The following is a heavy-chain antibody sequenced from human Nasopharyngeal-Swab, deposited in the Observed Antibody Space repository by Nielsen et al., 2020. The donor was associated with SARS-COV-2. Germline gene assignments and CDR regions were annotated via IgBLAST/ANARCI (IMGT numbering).Heavy chain of an antibody. D-gene: IGHD6-13*01. Sequence: SETLSLTCAVYGGSFSGYYWSWIRQPPGKGLEWIGEINHSGSTNYNPSLKSRVTILVDTSKNQFSLKLSSVTAADTAVYYCARGPAAGNHSYWFDPWGQGTLVTVSS. CDR3: ARGPAAGNHSYWFDP. J-gene: IGHJ5*02. CDR1: GGSFSGYY. V-gene: IGHV4-34*01. CDR2: INHSGST.